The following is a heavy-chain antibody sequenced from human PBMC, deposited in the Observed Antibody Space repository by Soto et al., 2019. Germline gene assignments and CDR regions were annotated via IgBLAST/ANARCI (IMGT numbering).Heavy chain of an antibody. Sequence: QVQLVQSGAEVKTPGSSVKVSCKASGGTFGSYAISWVRQAPGQGLEWMGGIIPMYGTTNYAQKFQGRVTMVADKSTSTVYMDLGSLRTDDSAVYYCARGFAYSSAWFDNWGQGTVVTVSS. D-gene: IGHD6-25*01. CDR2: IIPMYGTT. CDR3: ARGFAYSSAWFDN. J-gene: IGHJ4*02. CDR1: GGTFGSYA. V-gene: IGHV1-69*06.